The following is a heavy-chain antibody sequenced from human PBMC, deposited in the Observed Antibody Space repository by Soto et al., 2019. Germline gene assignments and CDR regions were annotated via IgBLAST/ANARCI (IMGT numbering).Heavy chain of an antibody. V-gene: IGHV3-73*01. Sequence: GGSLRLSCDASGFRFSGPVIHWVRQASGKGLDWLGRIRRKTHNYATAYAASVKGRWTISRDDSESTAYLNMNSLKTEDTAVYYCTNGVGWWGQGTLVTVSS. CDR2: IRRKTHNYAT. D-gene: IGHD6-19*01. CDR1: GFRFSGPV. J-gene: IGHJ4*02. CDR3: TNGVGW.